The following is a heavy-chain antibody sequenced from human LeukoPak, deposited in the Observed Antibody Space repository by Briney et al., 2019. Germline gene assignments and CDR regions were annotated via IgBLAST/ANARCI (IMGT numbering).Heavy chain of an antibody. CDR3: ARDGLYSSSLLGGIDH. V-gene: IGHV4-59*12. J-gene: IGHJ4*02. D-gene: IGHD6-13*01. Sequence: SETLSLTCTVSGGSISSYYWSWIRQPPGKGLEWIGYIYYSGSTNYNPSLKSRVTISVDTSKNQFSLKLSSVTAADTAVYYCARDGLYSSSLLGGIDHWGQGTLVTVSS. CDR2: IYYSGST. CDR1: GGSISSYY.